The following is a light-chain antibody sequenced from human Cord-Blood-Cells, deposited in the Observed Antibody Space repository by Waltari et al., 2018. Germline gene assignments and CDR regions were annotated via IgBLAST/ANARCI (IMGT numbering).Light chain of an antibody. CDR3: QSYDSSNVV. V-gene: IGLV6-57*01. CDR2: EDN. CDR1: SGSIASNY. Sequence: NFMLPQPHSVSESPGKTVTIPCTRSSGSIASNYVQWYQQRPGSSPTTVIYEDNQRPSGVPDRFSGSIDSSSNSASLTISGLKTEDETDYYCQSYDSSNVVFGGGTKLTVL. J-gene: IGLJ2*01.